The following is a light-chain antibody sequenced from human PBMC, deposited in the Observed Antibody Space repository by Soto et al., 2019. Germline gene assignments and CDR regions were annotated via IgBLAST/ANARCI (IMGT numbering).Light chain of an antibody. CDR1: SSDVGGYNF. CDR2: DVT. CDR3: SSYTSSSTLV. V-gene: IGLV2-14*03. Sequence: QSALTQPAFVSGSPGQSITISCTGTSSDVGGYNFVSWYQQHPGKVPKLMIYDVTYRPSGVSNRFSGSKSGNTASLTISGLQAEDEADYYCSSYTSSSTLVFGTGTKLTVL. J-gene: IGLJ1*01.